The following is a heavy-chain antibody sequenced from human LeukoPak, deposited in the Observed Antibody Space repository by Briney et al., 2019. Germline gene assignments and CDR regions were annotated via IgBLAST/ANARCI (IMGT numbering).Heavy chain of an antibody. Sequence: SETLSPTCAVSGGSISSSNWWMWVRQPPGKGLEWIGEIYHSGSTNYNPSLKSRVTISVDKSKDQFSLKLSSVTAADTAVYYCARLDILTGYYNCWGQGTLVTVSS. CDR3: ARLDILTGYYNC. D-gene: IGHD3-9*01. J-gene: IGHJ4*02. V-gene: IGHV4-4*02. CDR1: GGSISSSNW. CDR2: IYHSGST.